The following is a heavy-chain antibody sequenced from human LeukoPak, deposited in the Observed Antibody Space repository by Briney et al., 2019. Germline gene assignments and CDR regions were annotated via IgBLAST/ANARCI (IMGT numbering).Heavy chain of an antibody. D-gene: IGHD3-16*02. Sequence: PGGSLRLSCAASGFTFSSYGMHWVRQAPGKGLEWVAVISYDGSNKYYADSVKGRFTISRDNSKNTLYLQMNSLRAEDTAVYYCANALDYDYVWGSYRPLDAFDIWGQGTMVTVSS. CDR1: GFTFSSYG. J-gene: IGHJ3*02. CDR2: ISYDGSNK. V-gene: IGHV3-30*18. CDR3: ANALDYDYVWGSYRPLDAFDI.